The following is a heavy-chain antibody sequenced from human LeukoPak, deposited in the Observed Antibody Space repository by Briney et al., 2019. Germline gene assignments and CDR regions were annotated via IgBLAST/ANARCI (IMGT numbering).Heavy chain of an antibody. CDR2: INHSGST. CDR3: ARLNRRAGILTQRYYFDY. Sequence: PSGTLSLTCAVYGGSFSGYYWSWIRQPPGKGLEWMGEINHSGSTNYNPSLKSRVTISVDTSKNQFSLKLSSVTAADTAVYYCARLNRRAGILTQRYYFDYWGQGTLVTVSS. J-gene: IGHJ4*02. CDR1: GGSFSGYY. V-gene: IGHV4-34*01. D-gene: IGHD3-9*01.